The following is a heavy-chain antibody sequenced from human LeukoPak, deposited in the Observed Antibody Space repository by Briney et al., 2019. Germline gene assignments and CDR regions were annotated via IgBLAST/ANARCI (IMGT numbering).Heavy chain of an antibody. D-gene: IGHD3-16*01. J-gene: IGHJ3*02. CDR2: INSDGSGT. CDR1: GFTFSSYW. V-gene: IGHV3-74*01. CDR3: ANGYTSIYYNALDI. Sequence: GGSLRLSCAASGFTFSSYWMHWVRQAPGKGLVWVSRINSDGSGTTYADPVKSRFTISRDNAKNTLYLQMSSLRVEDTAVYYCANGYTSIYYNALDIRGQGTMVTVSS.